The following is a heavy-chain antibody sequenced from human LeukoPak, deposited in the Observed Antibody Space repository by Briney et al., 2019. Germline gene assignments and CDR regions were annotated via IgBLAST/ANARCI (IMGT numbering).Heavy chain of an antibody. CDR3: ARDQSAHLWFGELLLYYFDY. Sequence: SETLSLTCTVSGGSISSYYWSWIRQPPGKGLEWIGYIYYSGSTYYNPSLKSRVTISVDTSKNQFSLKLSSVTAADTAVYYCARDQSAHLWFGELLLYYFDYWGQGTLVTVSS. CDR1: GGSISSYY. D-gene: IGHD3-10*01. CDR2: IYYSGST. V-gene: IGHV4-59*12. J-gene: IGHJ4*02.